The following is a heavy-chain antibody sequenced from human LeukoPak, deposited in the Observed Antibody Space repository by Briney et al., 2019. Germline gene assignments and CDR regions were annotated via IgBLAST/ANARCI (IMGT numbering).Heavy chain of an antibody. CDR3: ARESGYYYDTSGYTFDY. CDR1: GGSISSYY. D-gene: IGHD3-22*01. CDR2: IYTSGGT. J-gene: IGHJ4*02. Sequence: SETLSLTCTVSGGSISSYYWSWIRQSAGKGLEWIGRIYTSGGTNYNPSLKSRVSMSVDTSKNQFSLRLRSVTAADTAVYYCARESGYYYDTSGYTFDYWGQGILVSVSS. V-gene: IGHV4-4*07.